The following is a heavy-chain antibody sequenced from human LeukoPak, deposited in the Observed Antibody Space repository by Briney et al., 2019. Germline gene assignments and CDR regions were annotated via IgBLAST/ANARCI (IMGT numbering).Heavy chain of an antibody. CDR2: IYTSGST. CDR1: GGSISSGSYY. CDR3: ARGPYSYDSSGAFDI. V-gene: IGHV4-61*02. Sequence: SQTLSLTCTVSGGSISSGSYYWSWIRQPAGKGLEWIGRIYTSGSTNYNPSLKSRVTISVDTSKNQFSLKLSSVTAADTAVYYCARGPYSYDSSGAFDIWGQGTMVTVSS. J-gene: IGHJ3*02. D-gene: IGHD3-22*01.